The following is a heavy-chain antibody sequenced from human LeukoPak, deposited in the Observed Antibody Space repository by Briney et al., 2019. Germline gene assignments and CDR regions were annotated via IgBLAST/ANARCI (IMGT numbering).Heavy chain of an antibody. Sequence: SVKVSCKASGGTFTSYAISWVRQAPGQGLEWMGGIIPIFGTANYAQKFQGRVTITADKSTSTAYMELSSLRSEDTAVYYCASDLDFNYGDYVPNDAFDIWGQGTMVTVSS. CDR2: IIPIFGTA. J-gene: IGHJ3*02. CDR3: ASDLDFNYGDYVPNDAFDI. D-gene: IGHD4-17*01. CDR1: GGTFTSYA. V-gene: IGHV1-69*06.